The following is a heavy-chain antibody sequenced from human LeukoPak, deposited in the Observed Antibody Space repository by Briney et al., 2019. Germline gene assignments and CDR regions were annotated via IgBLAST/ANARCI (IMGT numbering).Heavy chain of an antibody. D-gene: IGHD6-13*01. CDR1: GFTVSSNY. Sequence: QAGGSLRLSCAASGFTVSSNYMSWVRQAPGKGLEWVSILYSDGTTYYADSVKGRFTISRDNSKNTLYLQMSSLRAEDTAVYYCARDLGYSSSWYYWGQGTLVTVSS. V-gene: IGHV3-53*01. CDR3: ARDLGYSSSWYY. CDR2: LYSDGTT. J-gene: IGHJ4*02.